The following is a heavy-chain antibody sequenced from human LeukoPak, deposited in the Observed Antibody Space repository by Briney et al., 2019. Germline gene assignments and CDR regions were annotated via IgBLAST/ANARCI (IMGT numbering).Heavy chain of an antibody. J-gene: IGHJ4*02. Sequence: GGSLRLSCAASGFTFDDYAMHWVRQAPGKGLEWVSGISWNSGSIGYADSVKGRFTISRDNAKNSLYLQMNSLRAEVMALYYCARETWDGTYYYDSSGSPVYYFDYWGQGTLVTVSS. V-gene: IGHV3-9*03. CDR2: ISWNSGSI. D-gene: IGHD3-22*01. CDR1: GFTFDDYA. CDR3: ARETWDGTYYYDSSGSPVYYFDY.